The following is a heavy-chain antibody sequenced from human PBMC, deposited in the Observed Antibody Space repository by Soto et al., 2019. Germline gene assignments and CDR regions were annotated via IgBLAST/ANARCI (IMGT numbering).Heavy chain of an antibody. CDR3: ARGIAAAGTSWDPWFDP. D-gene: IGHD6-13*01. V-gene: IGHV4-34*01. CDR2: INHSGST. CDR1: GGSFSGYY. J-gene: IGHJ5*02. Sequence: PSETLSLTCAVYGGSFSGYYWSWIRQPPGKGLEWIGEINHSGSTNYNPSLKSRVTISVDTSKNQFSLKLSSVTAADTAVYYCARGIAAAGTSWDPWFDPRGQGTLVTVSS.